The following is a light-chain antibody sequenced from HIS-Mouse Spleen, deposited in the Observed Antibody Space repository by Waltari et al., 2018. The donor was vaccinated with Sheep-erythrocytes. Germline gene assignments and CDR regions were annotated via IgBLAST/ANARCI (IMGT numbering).Light chain of an antibody. CDR3: SSYAGSNNWV. V-gene: IGLV2-8*01. Sequence: QSALTQPPSASGPPGQSVTLSCTGTRRDVGVYRSVSWYQQHPGTAPKLMFYDVSKRPSGVPDRFSGSKSGNTASLTVSVLQAEDEADYYCSSYAGSNNWVFGGGTKLTVL. J-gene: IGLJ3*02. CDR1: RRDVGVYRS. CDR2: DVS.